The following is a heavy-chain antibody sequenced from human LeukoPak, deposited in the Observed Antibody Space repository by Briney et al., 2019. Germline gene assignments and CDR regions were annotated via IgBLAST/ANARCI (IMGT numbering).Heavy chain of an antibody. CDR2: ISAYNGNT. J-gene: IGHJ4*02. Sequence: PVASVTVSCKASGYTFTSYGISWVRQAPGQGLEWMGWISAYNGNTNYAQKLQGRVTMTTDTSTSTAYMELRSLRSDDTAVYYCARDRPIRQGVRGVKGDYWGQGTLVTVSS. CDR1: GYTFTSYG. D-gene: IGHD3-10*01. V-gene: IGHV1-18*01. CDR3: ARDRPIRQGVRGVKGDY.